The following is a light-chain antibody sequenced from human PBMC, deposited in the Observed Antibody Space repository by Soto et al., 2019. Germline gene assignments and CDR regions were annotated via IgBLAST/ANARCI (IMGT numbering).Light chain of an antibody. CDR1: SSDVGVYNS. J-gene: IGLJ2*01. CDR2: EDS. Sequence: QSVLTQPASVSGSPGQSITIFCTGTSSDVGVYNSVSWYQQHPGKAPKFIIYEDSKRPSGVSDRFSGTNSGNTASLTISGLLAEDEADYYCCSYAGGVIFGGGTKVTVL. V-gene: IGLV2-23*01. CDR3: CSYAGGVI.